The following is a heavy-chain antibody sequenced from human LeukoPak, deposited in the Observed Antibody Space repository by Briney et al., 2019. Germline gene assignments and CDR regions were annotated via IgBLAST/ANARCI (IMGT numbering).Heavy chain of an antibody. J-gene: IGHJ4*02. CDR2: INHSGST. CDR3: ARGGRSRDGYNYYFDY. V-gene: IGHV4-34*01. CDR1: GGSFSGYY. D-gene: IGHD5-24*01. Sequence: SETLSLTCAVYGGSFSGYYWSWIRQPPGKGLEWVGEINHSGSTNYNPSLKSRVTISVDTSKNQFSLKLSSVTAADTAVYYCARGGRSRDGYNYYFDYWGQGTLVTVSS.